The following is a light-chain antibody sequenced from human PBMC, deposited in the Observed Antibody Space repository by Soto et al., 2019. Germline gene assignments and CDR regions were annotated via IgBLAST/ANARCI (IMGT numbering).Light chain of an antibody. CDR3: QQHDNSPLT. Sequence: EIVMTQSPGTLSLSPGETATLSCRASQSVSSSYLAWFQQKPGQAPRLLIYGASSRATGIPDRFSGSGSGTDFTLTISRLEPEDFAVYYCQQHDNSPLTFGRGTKVDIK. V-gene: IGKV3-20*01. J-gene: IGKJ4*01. CDR1: QSVSSSY. CDR2: GAS.